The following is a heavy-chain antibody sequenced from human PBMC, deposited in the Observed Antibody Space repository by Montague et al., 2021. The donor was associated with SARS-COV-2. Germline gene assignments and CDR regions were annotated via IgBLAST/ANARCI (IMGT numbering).Heavy chain of an antibody. V-gene: IGHV4-39*02. J-gene: IGHJ4*02. CDR3: ARGMIRGVTTPFDY. Sequence: SETLSLTCSVSSGSIIGSGYYWGWIRQPPGKELEWIGNIYYSGTTYYNPSPQSRGTISVDTSKNHLSLRLSSVTAADTAVYFCARGMIRGVTTPFDYWGQGSQVTVSS. D-gene: IGHD3-10*01. CDR1: SGSIIGSGYY. CDR2: IYYSGTT.